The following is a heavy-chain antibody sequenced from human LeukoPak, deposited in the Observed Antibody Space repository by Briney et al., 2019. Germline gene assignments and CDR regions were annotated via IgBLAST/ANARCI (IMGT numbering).Heavy chain of an antibody. Sequence: SDTLSLTCTVSGDSISNYYWSWIRQSPGKELEGIGYMYNRGSTIYNPSLKSRVTISTDTSKNQFSLRLTSVTAADTAVYYCARAEKAVTGTLDSWGQGTLITVSS. V-gene: IGHV4-59*13. J-gene: IGHJ4*02. CDR3: ARAEKAVTGTLDS. D-gene: IGHD6-19*01. CDR2: MYNRGST. CDR1: GDSISNYY.